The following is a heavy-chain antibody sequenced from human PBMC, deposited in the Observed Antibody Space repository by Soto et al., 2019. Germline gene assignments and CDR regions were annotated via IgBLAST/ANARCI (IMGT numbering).Heavy chain of an antibody. J-gene: IGHJ4*02. Sequence: QLQLQESGPGLVKPSETLSLTCTVSGGSISSSSYYWGWIRQPPGKGLEWIGSIYYSGSTYYNPSLKSRVTISVDTSKNQFSLKLSSVTAADTAVYYCASRVHDYGDWYFDYWGQGTLVTVSS. V-gene: IGHV4-39*01. CDR1: GGSISSSSYY. D-gene: IGHD4-17*01. CDR3: ASRVHDYGDWYFDY. CDR2: IYYSGST.